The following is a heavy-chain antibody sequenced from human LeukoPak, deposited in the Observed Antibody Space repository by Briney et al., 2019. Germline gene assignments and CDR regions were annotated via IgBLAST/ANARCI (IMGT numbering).Heavy chain of an antibody. CDR1: GFPVSTNY. CDR2: VRRGGT. V-gene: IGHV3-53*01. Sequence: GGSLRLSCAVSGFPVSTNYINWVRQAPGKGLEWVSVVRRGGTYYADSVKGRFSISRDNSRNTLYLQMSSLRAEDTAMYYCARVNIRGHVDSFDYWGQGTLVTVSS. J-gene: IGHJ4*02. D-gene: IGHD2/OR15-2a*01. CDR3: ARVNIRGHVDSFDY.